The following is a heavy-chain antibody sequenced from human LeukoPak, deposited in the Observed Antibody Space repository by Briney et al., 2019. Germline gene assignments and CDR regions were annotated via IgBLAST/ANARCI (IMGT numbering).Heavy chain of an antibody. D-gene: IGHD3-22*01. CDR1: GGTFSSYA. V-gene: IGHV1-69*05. Sequence: PVKVSCKASGGTFSSYAISWVRQAPGQGLEWMGGIMPIFGTANYAQKFQGRVTITTDESTSTAYMELSSLRSEDTAVYYCATNLNYYDSSGYYSWVYWGQATLVTVSS. J-gene: IGHJ4*02. CDR3: ATNLNYYDSSGYYSWVY. CDR2: IMPIFGTA.